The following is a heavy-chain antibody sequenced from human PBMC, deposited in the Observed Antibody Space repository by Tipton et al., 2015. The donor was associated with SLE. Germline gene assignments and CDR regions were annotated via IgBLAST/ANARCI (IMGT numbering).Heavy chain of an antibody. J-gene: IGHJ3*02. CDR3: ARGSAAGDAFDI. V-gene: IGHV4-34*01. CDR1: GGSFSGYY. Sequence: TLSLTCAVYGGSFSGYYWSWIRQPPGKGLEWIGEINHSGSTNYNPSLKSRVTISVDTSKNQFSLKLSSVTAADTAVYYCARGSAAGDAFDIWGQGTMVTVSS. CDR2: INHSGST. D-gene: IGHD6-13*01.